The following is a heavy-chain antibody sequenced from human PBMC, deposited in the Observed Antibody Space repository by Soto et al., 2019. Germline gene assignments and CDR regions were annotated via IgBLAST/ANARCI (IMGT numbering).Heavy chain of an antibody. D-gene: IGHD1-1*01. V-gene: IGHV3-21*01. CDR2: ISSSSSYI. J-gene: IGHJ3*02. CDR1: GFTFSSYS. Sequence: GGSLRLSCAASGFTFSSYSMNWFRRAPGKGLEWVSSISSSSSYIYYADSVKGRFTTSRDNAKNSLSLQITSLSAEDTAVYYCARDWDTTYKSNAFDTWGQGTMVT. CDR3: ARDWDTTYKSNAFDT.